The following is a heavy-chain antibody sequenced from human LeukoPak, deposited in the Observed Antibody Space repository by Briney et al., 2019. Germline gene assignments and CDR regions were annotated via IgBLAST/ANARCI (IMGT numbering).Heavy chain of an antibody. CDR1: GFTFDDYA. D-gene: IGHD5-18*01. CDR2: ISWNSGSI. J-gene: IGHJ3*02. Sequence: LRLSCAASGFTFDDYAMHWVRQAPGKGLEWVSGISWNSGSIGYADSVKGRFTISRDNAKNSLYLQMNSLRAEDTALYYCAKDTLDTAKAFDIWGQGTMVTVSS. V-gene: IGHV3-9*01. CDR3: AKDTLDTAKAFDI.